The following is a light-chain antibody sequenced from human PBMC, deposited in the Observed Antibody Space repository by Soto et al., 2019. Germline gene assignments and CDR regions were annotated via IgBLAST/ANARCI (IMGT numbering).Light chain of an antibody. V-gene: IGLV2-23*02. Sequence: QSALTQPASLSGSPGQSITISCTGTSSDVGSYNLVSWYQQHPGKAPKLMIYEVSKRPSGVSNRFSGSKSGNTASLIISGLQAEDEADYYCCSYAGSSLYVFGTGTKVTVL. J-gene: IGLJ1*01. CDR3: CSYAGSSLYV. CDR1: SSDVGSYNL. CDR2: EVS.